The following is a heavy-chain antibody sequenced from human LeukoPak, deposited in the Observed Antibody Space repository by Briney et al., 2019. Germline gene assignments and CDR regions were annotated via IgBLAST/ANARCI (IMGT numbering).Heavy chain of an antibody. J-gene: IGHJ3*02. D-gene: IGHD3-22*01. CDR2: ISSSSSYI. CDR1: GFTFSDYY. CDR3: AREGSSYVEGDAFDI. Sequence: GGSLRLSCAASGFTFSDYYMSWIRQAPGKGLEWVSSISSSSSYIYYADSVKGRFTISRDNAKNSLYLQMNSLRAEDTAVYYCAREGSSYVEGDAFDIWGRGTLVTVSS. V-gene: IGHV3-11*06.